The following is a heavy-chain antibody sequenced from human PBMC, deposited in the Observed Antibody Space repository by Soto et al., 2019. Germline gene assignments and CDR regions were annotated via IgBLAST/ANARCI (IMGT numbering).Heavy chain of an antibody. CDR2: INAGNGNT. J-gene: IGHJ5*02. D-gene: IGHD2-15*01. CDR3: AREKSLRYCSGGSCYLVSWFDP. Sequence: QVQLVQSGAEEKKPGASVKVSCKASGYTFTSYAMHWVRQAPGQRLEWMGWINAGNGNTKYSQKFQGRVTITRDTSANTAYMELSSLSSEDTAVYYCAREKSLRYCSGGSCYLVSWFDPWGQGTLVTVSS. CDR1: GYTFTSYA. V-gene: IGHV1-3*05.